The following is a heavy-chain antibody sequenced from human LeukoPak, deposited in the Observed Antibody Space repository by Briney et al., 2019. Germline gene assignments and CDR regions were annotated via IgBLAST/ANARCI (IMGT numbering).Heavy chain of an antibody. CDR1: GYSISSGYY. J-gene: IGHJ4*02. CDR2: IYYSGST. V-gene: IGHV4-38-2*02. D-gene: IGHD4-17*01. Sequence: SETLSLTCTVSGYSISSGYYWGWIRQPPGKGLEWIGSIYYSGSTYYNPSLKSRVTISVDTSKNQFSLKLSSVTAADTAVYYCARQRYDYGDSHFDYWGQGTLVTVSS. CDR3: ARQRYDYGDSHFDY.